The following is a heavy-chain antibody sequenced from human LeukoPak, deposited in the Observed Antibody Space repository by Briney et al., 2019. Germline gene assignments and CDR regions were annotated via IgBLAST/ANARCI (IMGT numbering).Heavy chain of an antibody. CDR1: GGTFSSYT. CDR3: ASNLGYCSSTSCSAMSRYYYYMDV. V-gene: IGHV1-69*02. J-gene: IGHJ6*03. Sequence: SVKVSCKASGGTFSSYTISWVRQAPGQGLEWMGRIIPTLGIANYAQKFQGRVTITADKSTSTAYMELSSLRSEDTAVYYCASNLGYCSSTSCSAMSRYYYYMDVWGKGTTVTVSS. D-gene: IGHD2-2*01. CDR2: IIPTLGIA.